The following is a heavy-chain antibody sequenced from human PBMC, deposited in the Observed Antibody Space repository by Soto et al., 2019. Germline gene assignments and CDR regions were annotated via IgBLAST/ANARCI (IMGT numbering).Heavy chain of an antibody. J-gene: IGHJ6*03. D-gene: IGHD3-10*01. Sequence: GGSLRLSCAASGFTFSSYAMHWVRQAPGKGLEYVSAISSNGGSTYYANSVKGRFTISRDNSKNTLYLQMGSLRAEDMAVYYCARGYYGSGDYTVYYYYYMDVWGKGTTVTVSS. CDR2: ISSNGGST. CDR3: ARGYYGSGDYTVYYYYYMDV. CDR1: GFTFSSYA. V-gene: IGHV3-64*01.